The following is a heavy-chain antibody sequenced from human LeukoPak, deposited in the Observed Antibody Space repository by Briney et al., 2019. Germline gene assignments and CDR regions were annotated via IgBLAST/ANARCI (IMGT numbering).Heavy chain of an antibody. J-gene: IGHJ3*01. CDR2: VYPSDSDA. CDR1: GYTFTDYW. D-gene: IGHD1-7*01. Sequence: GESLKLPCQANGYTFTDYWIAWVRQVPGKDLEYMGIVYPSDSDARYWPPFEGQVTISADKSIDTAYLEWSSLGASDSAIYYCARPHYFRTSADAFDVWGQGILVAVSS. CDR3: ARPHYFRTSADAFDV. V-gene: IGHV5-51*01.